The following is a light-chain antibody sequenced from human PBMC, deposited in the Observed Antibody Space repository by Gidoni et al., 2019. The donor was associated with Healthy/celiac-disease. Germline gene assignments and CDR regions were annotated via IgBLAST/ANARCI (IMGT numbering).Light chain of an antibody. V-gene: IGLV3-19*01. CDR3: NSRDSSSNHVV. J-gene: IGLJ2*01. CDR1: SLRSYY. CDR2: GKK. Sequence: SSQPTQDPAVSVALGQTDRTTCKGDSLRSYYSSWYQQKPGQAPVLVIYGKKHRTSGIPNRFSGSSSGNTTTVTITGAQTEDKADYYYNSRDSSSNHVVFGGGTKLTVL.